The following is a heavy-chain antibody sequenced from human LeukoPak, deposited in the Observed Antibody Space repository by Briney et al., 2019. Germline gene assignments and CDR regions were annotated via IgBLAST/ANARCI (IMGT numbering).Heavy chain of an antibody. Sequence: PGGSLRLSCAASGFTFSSYAMSWVRQAPGKGLEWVSAISGSGGSTYYADSVKGRFTISRDNAKNSLYLQMNSLRAEDTAVYYCARDSRQWQTLDYWGQGTLVTVSS. V-gene: IGHV3-23*01. J-gene: IGHJ4*02. CDR3: ARDSRQWQTLDY. CDR2: ISGSGGST. CDR1: GFTFSSYA. D-gene: IGHD6-19*01.